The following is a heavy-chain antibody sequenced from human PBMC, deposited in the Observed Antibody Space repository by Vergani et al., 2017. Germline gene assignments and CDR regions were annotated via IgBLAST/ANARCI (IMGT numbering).Heavy chain of an antibody. D-gene: IGHD3-22*01. J-gene: IGHJ4*02. Sequence: EVQLVQSGAEVKKPGTTVKISCRVSGYTFTDYYLHWVQQAPGKGLEWVGLFDPKDGETIYAERFQGRVTITADTSSDTTYMEMSSLRSEDTAVYYCTTLTYYYDSSGYIPYYWGQGTLVTVSS. CDR1: GYTFTDYY. V-gene: IGHV1-69-2*01. CDR3: TTLTYYYDSSGYIPYY. CDR2: FDPKDGET.